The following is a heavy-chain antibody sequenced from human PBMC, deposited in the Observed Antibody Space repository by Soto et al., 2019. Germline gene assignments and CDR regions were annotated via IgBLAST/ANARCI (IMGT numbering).Heavy chain of an antibody. J-gene: IGHJ4*02. V-gene: IGHV3-23*01. CDR1: GFTFSKYA. Sequence: EVQLLESGGGLVQPGESLRLSCAASGFTFSKYAMMWVRQPPGQGQEWVAGMSGSGGDIRYADSVKGRFTISKDNSNNGLYLHMDGLRVGDTATYYCAKDAVYGDGLWLWANWGQRTLVTVSS. CDR3: AKDAVYGDGLWLWAN. CDR2: MSGSGGDI. D-gene: IGHD2-21*02.